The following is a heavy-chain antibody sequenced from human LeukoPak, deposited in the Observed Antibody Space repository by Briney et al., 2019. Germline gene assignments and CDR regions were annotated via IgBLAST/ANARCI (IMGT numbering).Heavy chain of an antibody. V-gene: IGHV1-18*04. CDR1: GYTFTGYY. CDR2: ISAYNGNT. Sequence: GASVKVSCKASGYTFTGYYMHWVRQAPGQGLEWMGWISAYNGNTNYAQKLQGRVTMTTDTSTSTAYMELRSLRSDDTAVYYCARVQSDYDSSGYYSTEIDYWGQGTLVTVSS. J-gene: IGHJ4*02. CDR3: ARVQSDYDSSGYYSTEIDY. D-gene: IGHD3-22*01.